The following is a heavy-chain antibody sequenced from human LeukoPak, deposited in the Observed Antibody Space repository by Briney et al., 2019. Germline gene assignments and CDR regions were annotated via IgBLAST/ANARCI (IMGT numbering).Heavy chain of an antibody. CDR3: ARGQLTGDAFDI. CDR2: IIPILGIA. J-gene: IGHJ3*02. CDR1: GGTFSSYA. V-gene: IGHV1-69*04. D-gene: IGHD2-2*01. Sequence: ASVKVSCKASGGTFSSYAISWVRQAPGQGLEWMGRIIPILGIANYAQKFQGRVTITADKSTSTAYMELSSLRSEDTAVYYCARGQLTGDAFDIWGQGTMVTVSS.